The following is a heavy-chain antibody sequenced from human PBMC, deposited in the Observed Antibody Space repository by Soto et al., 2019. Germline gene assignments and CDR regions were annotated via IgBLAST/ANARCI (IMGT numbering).Heavy chain of an antibody. J-gene: IGHJ4*02. Sequence: ASVKVSCKASGGTFSSYAISWVRQAPGQGLEWMGGIIPIFGTANYAQKFQGRVTITADKSTSTAYMELSSLRSEDTAVYYCARYPPYEDTAMEGAGFDHWGQGTLVTVSS. V-gene: IGHV1-69*06. CDR1: GGTFSSYA. D-gene: IGHD5-18*01. CDR3: ARYPPYEDTAMEGAGFDH. CDR2: IIPIFGTA.